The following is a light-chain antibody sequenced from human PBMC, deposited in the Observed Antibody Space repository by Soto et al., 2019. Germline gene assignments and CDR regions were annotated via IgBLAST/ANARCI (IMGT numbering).Light chain of an antibody. V-gene: IGKV3-20*01. CDR3: LQYASSPRT. CDR2: GAS. Sequence: EMVWTQSPGTLSLSPGERATLSCRASQSIDSSYLAWYQQKPGQAPRLLIFGASSRATGIPYRFSGSGSGSDFTLTISRLEPEDFAVYYCLQYASSPRTFGQGTKVEF. CDR1: QSIDSSY. J-gene: IGKJ1*01.